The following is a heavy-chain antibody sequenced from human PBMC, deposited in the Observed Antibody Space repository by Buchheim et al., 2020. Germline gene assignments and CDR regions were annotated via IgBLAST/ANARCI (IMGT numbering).Heavy chain of an antibody. D-gene: IGHD4/OR15-4a*01. J-gene: IGHJ4*02. CDR3: AKYGDNPPWYDS. Sequence: EVHLLESGGGLVQPGGSLRLSCIASGFTFRTYAMTWVRQIPGKGLEWVSAISGVGDSTYYADSVKGRFTTFRDNSRYTVYLQLNSLRAEGTALYYCAKYGDNPPWYDSWGQGTL. CDR1: GFTFRTYA. V-gene: IGHV3-23*01. CDR2: ISGVGDST.